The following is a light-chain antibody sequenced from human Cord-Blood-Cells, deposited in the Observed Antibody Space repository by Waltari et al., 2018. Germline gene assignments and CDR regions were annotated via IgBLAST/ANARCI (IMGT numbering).Light chain of an antibody. Sequence: QSALTQPPSASGSPGQSVTISCTGTSSDVGGYNYVSWYQQHPGKAPKLMIYEVSKRPSGVPDRFSGSKSGNTASVTVSGLQAEDEAEYYCSSYAGSNNYVFGTGTKVTVL. CDR2: EVS. V-gene: IGLV2-8*01. CDR1: SSDVGGYNY. CDR3: SSYAGSNNYV. J-gene: IGLJ1*01.